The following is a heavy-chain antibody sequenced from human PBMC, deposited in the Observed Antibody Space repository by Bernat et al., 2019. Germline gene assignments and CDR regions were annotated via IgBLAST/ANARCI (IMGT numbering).Heavy chain of an antibody. V-gene: IGHV3-7*01. CDR1: GFTFSSYW. CDR3: ARIAAALRGFDY. CDR2: IKQDGSEK. Sequence: EVQLVESGGGLVQPGGSLRLSCAASGFTFSSYWMSWVRQAPGKGLEWVANIKQDGSEKYYVDSVKGRFTISSDNAKNSLYMQMSSMRAEDTAVYYCARIAAALRGFDYWGQGTLVTVSS. J-gene: IGHJ4*02. D-gene: IGHD6-13*01.